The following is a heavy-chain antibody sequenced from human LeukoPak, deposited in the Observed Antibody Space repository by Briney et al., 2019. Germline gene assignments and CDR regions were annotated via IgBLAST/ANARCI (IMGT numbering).Heavy chain of an antibody. CDR1: GDSVSSNSAA. V-gene: IGHV6-1*01. CDR3: ARFDYGAPDY. Sequence: SQTLSLTCAISGDSVSSNSAAWNWIRQSTSRGLEWLGRTYYRSKWYNDYTVSVKSRISINPDTSKNQFSLQLESVTPEDTAVYYCARFDYGAPDYWGQGTLVTVSS. CDR2: TYYRSKWYN. J-gene: IGHJ4*02. D-gene: IGHD3-16*01.